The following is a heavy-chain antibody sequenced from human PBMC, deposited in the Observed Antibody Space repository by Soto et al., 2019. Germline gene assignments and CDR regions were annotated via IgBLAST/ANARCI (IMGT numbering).Heavy chain of an antibody. J-gene: IGHJ6*02. CDR2: IIPIFGTA. D-gene: IGHD1-26*01. CDR3: ARGRRRSGSYREYYYYYGMDV. CDR1: GGTFSSYA. V-gene: IGHV1-69*01. Sequence: QVQLVQSGAEVKKPGSSVKVSCKASGGTFSSYAISWVRQAPGQGLEWMGGIIPIFGTANYAQKFQGRVTITADESTSTAYMELSSLRSEDTAVYYCARGRRRSGSYREYYYYYGMDVWGQGTTVTVSS.